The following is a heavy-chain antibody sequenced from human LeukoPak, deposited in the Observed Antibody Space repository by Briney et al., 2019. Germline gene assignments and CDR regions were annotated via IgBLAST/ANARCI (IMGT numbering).Heavy chain of an antibody. CDR2: INAGNGNT. CDR1: GYTFTSYA. J-gene: IGHJ3*02. D-gene: IGHD2-15*01. Sequence: GASVKVSCKASGYTFTSYAMHWVRQAPGQRLEWMGWINAGNGNTKYSQKFQGRVTITRDTSASTAYMELSSLRSEDTAVYYCARENGVVVAANAFDIWGQGTMVTVSS. CDR3: ARENGVVVAANAFDI. V-gene: IGHV1-3*01.